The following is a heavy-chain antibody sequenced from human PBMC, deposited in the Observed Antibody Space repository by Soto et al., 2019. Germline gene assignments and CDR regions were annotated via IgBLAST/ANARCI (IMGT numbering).Heavy chain of an antibody. CDR3: ARSWELLNHYFDY. CDR2: INAGNGNT. CDR1: GYTFTSYA. V-gene: IGHV1-3*01. Sequence: ASVKVSCKASGYTFTSYAMHWVRQAPGQRLEWMGWINAGNGNTKYSQKFQGRVTITRDTSASTAYMELSSLRSEDTAVYYCARSWELLNHYFDYWGQGTLVTVSS. J-gene: IGHJ4*02. D-gene: IGHD1-26*01.